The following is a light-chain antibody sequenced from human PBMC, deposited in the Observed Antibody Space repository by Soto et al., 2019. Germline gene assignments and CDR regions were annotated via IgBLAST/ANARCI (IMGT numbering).Light chain of an antibody. J-gene: IGKJ2*02. Sequence: DIQLTQSPSSLSASVGDRVSITCRASQSIGEYLTWYQQKPGKAPKLLIYGASTVHAGAASGFSGSGSGTDFTLSIRSLQREDFATYYCEQSYSVPRTFGQGTRLEMK. CDR3: EQSYSVPRT. V-gene: IGKV1-39*01. CDR1: QSIGEY. CDR2: GAS.